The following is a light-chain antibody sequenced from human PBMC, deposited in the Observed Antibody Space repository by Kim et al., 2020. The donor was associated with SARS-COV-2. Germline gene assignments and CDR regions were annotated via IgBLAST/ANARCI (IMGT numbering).Light chain of an antibody. CDR3: QQYNSYWT. J-gene: IGKJ1*01. Sequence: GERVTITRRASESIKNWVAWYQQKPGKAPKVLFYDASRLESGVPSRGSGGGSGADSPLTISSLQPEDVATYYCQQYNSYWTFGQGTKVEIK. V-gene: IGKV1-5*01. CDR1: ESIKNW. CDR2: DAS.